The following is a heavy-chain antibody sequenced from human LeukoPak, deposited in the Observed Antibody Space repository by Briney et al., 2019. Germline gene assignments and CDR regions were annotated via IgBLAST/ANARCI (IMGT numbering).Heavy chain of an antibody. CDR2: IYYSGST. J-gene: IGHJ6*02. D-gene: IGHD1-14*01. V-gene: IGHV4-59*01. Sequence: SETLSLTCTVSGGSISSYYWSWIRQPPGKGLEWIGYIYYSGSTNYNPSLKSRVTISVDTCKNQFSLRLSSVTAADTAVYYCARVGGTNFYYYGMDVWGQGATVTGSS. CDR3: ARVGGTNFYYYGMDV. CDR1: GGSISSYY.